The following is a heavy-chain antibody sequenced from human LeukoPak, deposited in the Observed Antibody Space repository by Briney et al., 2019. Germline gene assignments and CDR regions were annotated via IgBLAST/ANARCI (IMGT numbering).Heavy chain of an antibody. V-gene: IGHV1-18*01. CDR1: GYTFTSYG. Sequence: ASVKVSCKASGYTFTSYGISWVRQAPGQGLEWMGWISAYNGNTNYAQKLQGRVTMTTDTSTSTAYMELRSLRSDDTAVYYCARGIPSPYYYYYYYMDVWGKGTRSPSP. J-gene: IGHJ6*03. CDR3: ARGIPSPYYYYYYYMDV. CDR2: ISAYNGNT.